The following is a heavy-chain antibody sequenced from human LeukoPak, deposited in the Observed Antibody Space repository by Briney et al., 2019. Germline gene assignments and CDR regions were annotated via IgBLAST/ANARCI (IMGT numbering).Heavy chain of an antibody. CDR3: VKDYYDSSGYSGDAFDI. Sequence: QPRGSPRLSCSASGFTFSSYVMYWVRQAPGKGLEYVSTISSNGGSTYYADSVKGRFTISRDNSKNTLYLKMSSLRAEDTAVYYCVKDYYDSSGYSGDAFDIWGQGTMVTVSS. D-gene: IGHD3-22*01. V-gene: IGHV3-64D*09. CDR1: GFTFSSYV. J-gene: IGHJ3*02. CDR2: ISSNGGST.